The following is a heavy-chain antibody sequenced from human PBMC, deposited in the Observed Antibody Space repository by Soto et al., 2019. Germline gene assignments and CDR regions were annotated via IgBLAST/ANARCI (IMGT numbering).Heavy chain of an antibody. D-gene: IGHD6-13*01. CDR3: ATRVLEGPAAAPIPLFDY. CDR1: GGSVSSGSYY. J-gene: IGHJ4*02. V-gene: IGHV4-61*01. Sequence: SETLSLTCTVSGGSVSSGSYYWSWIRQPPGKGLEWIGYIYYSGSTNYNPSLKSRVTISVDTSKNQFSLKLSSVTAADTAVYYCATRVLEGPAAAPIPLFDYWGQGTLVTVSS. CDR2: IYYSGST.